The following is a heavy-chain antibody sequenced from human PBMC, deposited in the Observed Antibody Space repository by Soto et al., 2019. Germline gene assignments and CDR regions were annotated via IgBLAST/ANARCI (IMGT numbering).Heavy chain of an antibody. Sequence: PGGSLRLSCTASGFTFGDYAMSWARQAPGKGLEWVGFIRSKAYGGTTEYAASVKGRFTISRDDSKSIAYLQMNSLKTEDTAVYYCTRDAGYCSGGSCDHDYWGQGTLVTVSS. CDR2: IRSKAYGGTT. CDR1: GFTFGDYA. J-gene: IGHJ4*02. CDR3: TRDAGYCSGGSCDHDY. V-gene: IGHV3-49*04. D-gene: IGHD2-15*01.